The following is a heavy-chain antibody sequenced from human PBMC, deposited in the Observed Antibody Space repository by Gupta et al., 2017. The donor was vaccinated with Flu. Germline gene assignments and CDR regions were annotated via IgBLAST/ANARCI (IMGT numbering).Heavy chain of an antibody. V-gene: IGHV3-23*01. D-gene: IGHD6-13*01. CDR3: AKDRSGNPAIDY. J-gene: IGHJ4*02. CDR2: VGAGGDRT. CDR1: GLTFSDYA. Sequence: EVQLLESGGALVQPGGSLRLSCAASGLTFSDYAMTWVRQAPGKGLEWVAIVGAGGDRTYYADSVMGRFTISRDNSKNTVYLQMNSLRGDDTAVYYCAKDRSGNPAIDYWGQGTLVTVSA.